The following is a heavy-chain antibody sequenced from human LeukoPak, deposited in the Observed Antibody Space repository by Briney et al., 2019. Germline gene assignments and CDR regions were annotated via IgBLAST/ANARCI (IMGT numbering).Heavy chain of an antibody. CDR3: AKRPGGSGLYYFDY. CDR2: IRYDGSNK. V-gene: IGHV3-30*02. J-gene: IGHJ4*02. CDR1: GFTFSSYG. D-gene: IGHD3-16*01. Sequence: GGSLRLSCAASGFTFSSYGMHWVRQAPGKGLEWVAFIRYDGSNKYYADSVKGRFTISRDNSKNTLYLQMNSLRAEDTAVYYCAKRPGGSGLYYFDYWGQGTLVTVSS.